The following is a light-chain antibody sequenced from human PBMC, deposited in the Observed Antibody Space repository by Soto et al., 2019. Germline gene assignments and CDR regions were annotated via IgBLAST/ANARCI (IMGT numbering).Light chain of an antibody. J-gene: IGLJ2*01. CDR2: RNN. V-gene: IGLV1-47*01. CDR3: AAWDDSLSGHVV. CDR1: SSNIGSNY. Sequence: QSVLTQPPSASGTPGQRVTISCSGSSSNIGSNYVYWYQQLPGTAPKLLIYRNNKRPSGVPDRFSGSKSGTSASLAISGLRSEDEADYYCAAWDDSLSGHVVFGGGTKRTVL.